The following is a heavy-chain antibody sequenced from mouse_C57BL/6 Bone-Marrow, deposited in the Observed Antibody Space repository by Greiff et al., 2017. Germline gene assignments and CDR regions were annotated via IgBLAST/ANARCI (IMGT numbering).Heavy chain of an antibody. CDR2: IWSGGST. V-gene: IGHV2-2*01. Sequence: QVQLKESGPGLVQPSQSLSITCTVSGFSLTSYGVHWVRQSPGKGLEWLGVIWSGGSTDYNAAFISRLSISKDNSQSQVFFKMNSLQADDTAIYYCARKKENGYEGFAYGGQGTLVTVSA. CDR1: GFSLTSYG. CDR3: ARKKENGYEGFAY. J-gene: IGHJ3*01. D-gene: IGHD2-2*01.